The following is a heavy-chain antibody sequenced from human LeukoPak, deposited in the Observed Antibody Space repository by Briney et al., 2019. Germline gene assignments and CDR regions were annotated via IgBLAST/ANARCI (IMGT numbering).Heavy chain of an antibody. Sequence: GGSLRLSCAASGFTFSSYWMHWVRQAPGKGLVWVSRINSDGSSTSYADSVKGRFTISRDNAKNTLYLQMNSLRAEDTAVYYCARGHGIVVPYWYFDLWGRGTLVTVSS. V-gene: IGHV3-74*01. D-gene: IGHD2-15*01. CDR2: INSDGSST. CDR3: ARGHGIVVPYWYFDL. J-gene: IGHJ2*01. CDR1: GFTFSSYW.